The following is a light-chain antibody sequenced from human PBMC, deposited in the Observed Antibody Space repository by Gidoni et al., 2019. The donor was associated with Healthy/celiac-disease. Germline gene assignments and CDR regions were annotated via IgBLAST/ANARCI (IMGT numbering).Light chain of an antibody. V-gene: IGLV1-51*01. Sequence: QSVLTQPPSVSAAPGQKVTISCSGSSSNIGNNYVSWYQLLPGTAPKLLIFEDNRRSSGIPDRFSGSKSGTSATLDIIGLQSGDEADYYCVTWDSSMSVLFGGGTKLTVL. CDR3: VTWDSSMSVL. CDR2: EDN. J-gene: IGLJ3*02. CDR1: SSNIGNNY.